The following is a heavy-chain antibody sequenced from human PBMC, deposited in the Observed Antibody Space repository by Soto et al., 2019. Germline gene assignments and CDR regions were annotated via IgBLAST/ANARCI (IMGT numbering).Heavy chain of an antibody. D-gene: IGHD6-19*01. V-gene: IGHV3-11*01. J-gene: IGHJ1*01. CDR2: ISDSGSTI. Sequence: QVQLVESGGGLVKPGGSVRLSCAASGFTFSDYYMSWVRQAPGKGLEWISYISDSGSTISYADSVKGRFTISRDNAKKSLYPQMNSLRAEDTAVYYCARPSSGWFDGYFKHWGQGTLVTVSS. CDR1: GFTFSDYY. CDR3: ARPSSGWFDGYFKH.